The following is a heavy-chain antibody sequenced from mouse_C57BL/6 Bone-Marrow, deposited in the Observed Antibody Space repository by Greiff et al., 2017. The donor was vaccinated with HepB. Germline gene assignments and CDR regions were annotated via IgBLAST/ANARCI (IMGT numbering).Heavy chain of an antibody. CDR1: GYSITRGYY. CDR2: ISYDGSN. CDR3: ARLLLRSYYFDY. J-gene: IGHJ2*01. D-gene: IGHD1-1*01. Sequence: EVKLQESGPGLVKPSQSLSLTCSVTGYSITRGYYWNWIRQFPGNKLEWMGYISYDGSNNYNPSLKNRISITRDTSKNQFFLKLNSVTTEDTATYYCARLLLRSYYFDYWGQGTTLTVSS. V-gene: IGHV3-6*01.